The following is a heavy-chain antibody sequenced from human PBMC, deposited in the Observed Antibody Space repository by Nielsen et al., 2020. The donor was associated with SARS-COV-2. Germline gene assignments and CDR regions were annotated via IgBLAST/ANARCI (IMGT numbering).Heavy chain of an antibody. CDR3: ASTFTGAAAGTWWFDP. D-gene: IGHD6-13*01. CDR2: IYYSGST. CDR1: GGSFSGYY. V-gene: IGHV4-59*01. J-gene: IGHJ5*02. Sequence: SETLSLTCGVYGGSFSGYYWSWIRQPPGKGLEWIGYIYYSGSTNYNPSLKSRVTISVDTSKNQFSLKLSSVTAADTAVYYCASTFTGAAAGTWWFDPWGQGTLVTVSS.